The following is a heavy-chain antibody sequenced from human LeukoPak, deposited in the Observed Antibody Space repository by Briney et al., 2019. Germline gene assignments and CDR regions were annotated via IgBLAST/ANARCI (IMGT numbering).Heavy chain of an antibody. Sequence: GGSLRLSCVASGFTFSSYTMSWVRQAPGKGLEWVSTISGSGGSTFYADSVKGRFTISRDSSKNTLYLQMNSLRADDTAVYYCAKNVWFGELYDAFDIWGQGTMVTVSS. CDR2: ISGSGGST. J-gene: IGHJ3*02. D-gene: IGHD3-10*01. CDR1: GFTFSSYT. CDR3: AKNVWFGELYDAFDI. V-gene: IGHV3-23*01.